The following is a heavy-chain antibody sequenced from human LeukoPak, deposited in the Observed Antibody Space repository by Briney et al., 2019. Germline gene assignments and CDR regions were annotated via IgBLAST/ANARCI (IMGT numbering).Heavy chain of an antibody. CDR1: GGSISSDY. CDR2: IYYSRSS. V-gene: IGHV4-59*01. D-gene: IGHD6-13*01. Sequence: SETLSLTCTVSGGSISSDYWSWIRQPPGKGLEWMWYIYYSRSSNYNPSLNSRGTITVDTSKHQFSLKLSYVKAADTAVYYCARTGGGSSSWIYYYYYMDVWGKGTTVTVSS. CDR3: ARTGGGSSSWIYYYYYMDV. J-gene: IGHJ6*03.